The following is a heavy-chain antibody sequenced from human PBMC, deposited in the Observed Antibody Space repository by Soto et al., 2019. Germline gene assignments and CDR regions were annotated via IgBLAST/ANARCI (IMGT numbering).Heavy chain of an antibody. V-gene: IGHV1-69*12. D-gene: IGHD4-17*01. CDR1: GGTFSSYA. J-gene: IGHJ6*02. CDR3: ARDTPSSYGDYGRYYYYYGMDV. Sequence: QVQLVQSGAEVKKPGSSVKVSCKASGGTFSSYAISWVRQAPGQGLEWMGGIIPIFGTANYAQKFQGRVTITADESTSIAYMELSSLRSEDTAVYYCARDTPSSYGDYGRYYYYYGMDVWGQGTTVTVSS. CDR2: IIPIFGTA.